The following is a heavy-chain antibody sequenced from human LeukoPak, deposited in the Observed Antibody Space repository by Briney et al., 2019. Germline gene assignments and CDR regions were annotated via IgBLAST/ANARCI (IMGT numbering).Heavy chain of an antibody. CDR1: GFTFSSYW. Sequence: GGSLRLSCAASGFTFSSYWMSWVRQAPGKGLEWVANIKQDGSEKYYVDSVKGRFTISRDNAKNSLYLQMKSLRAEDKAVYYCARDSTRITMDYWGQGTLVTVSS. J-gene: IGHJ4*02. D-gene: IGHD3-10*01. V-gene: IGHV3-7*01. CDR2: IKQDGSEK. CDR3: ARDSTRITMDY.